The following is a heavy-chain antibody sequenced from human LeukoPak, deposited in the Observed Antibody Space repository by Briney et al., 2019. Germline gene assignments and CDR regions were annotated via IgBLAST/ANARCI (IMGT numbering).Heavy chain of an antibody. J-gene: IGHJ6*04. CDR3: AREESSQLNGMDV. CDR1: GFTFSSYS. Sequence: GGSLRLSCAASGFTFSSYSMIWVRQAPGKGLEWVSSISSSSSYIYYADSVKGRFTISRDNAKNSLYLQMNSLRAEDTAVYYCAREESSQLNGMDVWGKGTTVTVSS. D-gene: IGHD5-24*01. CDR2: ISSSSSYI. V-gene: IGHV3-21*01.